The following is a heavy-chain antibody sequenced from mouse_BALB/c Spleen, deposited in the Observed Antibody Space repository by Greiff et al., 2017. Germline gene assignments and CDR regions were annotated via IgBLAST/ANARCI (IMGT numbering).Heavy chain of an antibody. CDR2: ISYSGST. D-gene: IGHD2-14*01. V-gene: IGHV3-2*02. CDR1: GYSITSDYA. J-gene: IGHJ4*01. CDR3: AREVRRRDYAMDY. Sequence: VQLKESGPGLVKPSQSLSLTCTVTGYSITSDYAWNWIRQFPGNKLEWMGYISYSGSTSYNPSLKSRISITRDTSKNQFFLQLNSVTTEDTATYYCAREVRRRDYAMDYWGQGTSVTVSS.